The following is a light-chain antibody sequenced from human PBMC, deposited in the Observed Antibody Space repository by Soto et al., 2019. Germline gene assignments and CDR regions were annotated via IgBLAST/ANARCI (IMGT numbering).Light chain of an antibody. CDR3: CSYAGSNNFPYV. Sequence: QSVLTHPPSASGSPGQSATISCTGTSSDVVGYNYVPWYQQHPGKAPKLMIYEVSKRPSGVPDRFSGSKSSNTASLTVSGLQAGDEADYYCCSYAGSNNFPYVFGTGTKVTV. J-gene: IGLJ1*01. V-gene: IGLV2-8*01. CDR2: EVS. CDR1: SSDVVGYNY.